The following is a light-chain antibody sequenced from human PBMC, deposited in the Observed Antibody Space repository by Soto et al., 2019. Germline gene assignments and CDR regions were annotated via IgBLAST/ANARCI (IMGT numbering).Light chain of an antibody. Sequence: EIVMTQSPATLSVTPGDRATLSCRASQSVSSNLAWYQQKPGQAPSLPIYGASTRATGIPARFSGSGSGTEFTLTISSLQSEDFAVYYCQQYNDWRTFGQGTKVDIK. CDR3: QQYNDWRT. J-gene: IGKJ1*01. V-gene: IGKV3-15*01. CDR2: GAS. CDR1: QSVSSN.